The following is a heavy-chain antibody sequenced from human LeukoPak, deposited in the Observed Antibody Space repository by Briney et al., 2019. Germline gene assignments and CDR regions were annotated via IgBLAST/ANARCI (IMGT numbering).Heavy chain of an antibody. CDR2: INPNSGGT. V-gene: IGHV1-2*04. Sequence: ASVNVSCTASGGTFSSYAISWVRQAPGQGLEWMGWINPNSGGTNYAQKFQGWVTMTRDTSISTAYMELSRLRSDDTAVYYCARGPFVGSSWYFDYWGQGTLVTVSS. D-gene: IGHD6-13*01. CDR3: ARGPFVGSSWYFDY. J-gene: IGHJ4*02. CDR1: GGTFSSYA.